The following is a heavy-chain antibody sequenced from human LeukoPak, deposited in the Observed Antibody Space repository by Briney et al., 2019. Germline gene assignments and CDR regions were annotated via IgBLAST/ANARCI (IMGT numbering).Heavy chain of an antibody. CDR2: IYYSGST. D-gene: IGHD3-9*01. CDR3: ARRPRNDILTGTPFDY. J-gene: IGHJ4*02. Sequence: PSETLSLTCTVSGGSISSYYWSWIRQPPGKGLEWIGYIYYSGSTDSNPSLKSRVTISVDTSKNQFSLKLGSVTAADTAVYYCARRPRNDILTGTPFDYWGQGILVTVSS. V-gene: IGHV4-59*01. CDR1: GGSISSYY.